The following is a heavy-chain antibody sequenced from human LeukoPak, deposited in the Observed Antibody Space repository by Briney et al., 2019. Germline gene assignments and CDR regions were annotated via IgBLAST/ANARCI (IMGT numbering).Heavy chain of an antibody. V-gene: IGHV4-39*01. CDR2: IYYSGST. Sequence: SETLSLTCTVSGGSISSSSYYWGWIRQPPGKGLEWIGSIYYSGSTYYNPSLKSRVTISVDTSKNQFSLKLSSVTAADTAVYYCARRPDNWSGELLPFDYWGQGTLVTVSS. CDR1: GGSISSSSYY. CDR3: ARRPDNWSGELLPFDY. D-gene: IGHD3-10*01. J-gene: IGHJ4*02.